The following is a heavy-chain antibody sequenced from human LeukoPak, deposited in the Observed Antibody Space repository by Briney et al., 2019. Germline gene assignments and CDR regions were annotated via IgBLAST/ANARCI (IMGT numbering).Heavy chain of an antibody. Sequence: ASVKVSCKASGGTFNSYAISWVRQAPGHGLEWMGWINPNSGGTNYAQKFQGRVTLTRDTSINTAYMELSRLRSDDTAVYYCARVLRYYDILSKPFDYWGQGTLVTVPS. V-gene: IGHV1-2*02. CDR1: GGTFNSYA. CDR3: ARVLRYYDILSKPFDY. D-gene: IGHD3-9*01. CDR2: INPNSGGT. J-gene: IGHJ4*02.